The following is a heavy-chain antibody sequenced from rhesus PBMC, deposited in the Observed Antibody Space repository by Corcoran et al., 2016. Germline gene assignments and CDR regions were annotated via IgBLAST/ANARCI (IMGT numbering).Heavy chain of an antibody. CDR2: ISYSGSS. J-gene: IGHJ4*01. CDR1: GYSISSGYG. V-gene: IGHV4-127*01. CDR3: ANLGIAAAGTDY. Sequence: QVQLQESGPGLVKPSETLSLTCAVSGYSISSGYGWSWTRQPPGKGLEWIGYISYSGSSYSPPSFKSVVTISIDTSKNQFSLKLSSVTAADTAVYYCANLGIAAAGTDYWGQGVLVTVSS. D-gene: IGHD6-31*01.